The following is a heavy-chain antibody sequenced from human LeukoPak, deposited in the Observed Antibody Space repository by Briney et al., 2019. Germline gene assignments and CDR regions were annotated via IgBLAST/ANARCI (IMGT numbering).Heavy chain of an antibody. CDR2: INPNSGGT. Sequence: ASVKVSCKASGYTFTGYYMHWVRQAPGQRLEWMGWINPNSGGTNYAQKFQGRVTMTRDTSISTAYMELSRLRPDDTAVYYCARDPPYDILTGYYPQEYYFDYWGQGTLVTVSS. D-gene: IGHD3-9*01. J-gene: IGHJ4*02. CDR1: GYTFTGYY. V-gene: IGHV1-2*02. CDR3: ARDPPYDILTGYYPQEYYFDY.